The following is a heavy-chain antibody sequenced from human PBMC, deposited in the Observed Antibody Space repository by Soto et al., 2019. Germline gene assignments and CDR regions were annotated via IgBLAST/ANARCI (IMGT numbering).Heavy chain of an antibody. CDR1: HESINSVDFY. J-gene: IGHJ5*02. D-gene: IGHD6-6*01. V-gene: IGHV4-61*08. Sequence: SETLSLTCAVSHESINSVDFYWSWLRQPPGKGLEWIGYIYYSGSTNYNPSLKSRVTISVDTSKNQFSLKLSSVTAADTAVYYCARAGHSSSSEGANWFDPWGQGTLVTVS. CDR2: IYYSGST. CDR3: ARAGHSSSSEGANWFDP.